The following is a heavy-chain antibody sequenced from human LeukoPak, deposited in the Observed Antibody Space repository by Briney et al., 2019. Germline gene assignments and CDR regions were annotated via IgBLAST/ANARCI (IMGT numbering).Heavy chain of an antibody. Sequence: SAAXNWSRQSXSRXLEWLGRTYYRSKWYNDYAVSVKSRITINPDTSKNQFSLQLNSVTPEDTAVYYCARAGVGATTTGLGWFDPWGQGTLVTVSS. CDR2: TYYRSKWYN. V-gene: IGHV6-1*01. J-gene: IGHJ5*02. CDR1: SAA. D-gene: IGHD1-26*01. CDR3: ARAGVGATTTGLGWFDP.